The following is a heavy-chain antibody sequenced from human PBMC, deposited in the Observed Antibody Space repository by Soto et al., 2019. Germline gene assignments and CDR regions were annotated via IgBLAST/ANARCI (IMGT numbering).Heavy chain of an antibody. CDR1: GFTFSIYW. D-gene: IGHD6-13*01. V-gene: IGHV3-74*01. CDR2: INSDGSST. CDR3: ARDEGIAAAGTSYYYYGMDV. Sequence: GGSLRLSCAASGFTFSIYWMHWVRQAPGKGLVWVSRINSDGSSTSYADSVKGRFTISRDNAKNTLYLQMNSLRAEDTAVYYCARDEGIAAAGTSYYYYGMDVWGQGTTVTVS. J-gene: IGHJ6*02.